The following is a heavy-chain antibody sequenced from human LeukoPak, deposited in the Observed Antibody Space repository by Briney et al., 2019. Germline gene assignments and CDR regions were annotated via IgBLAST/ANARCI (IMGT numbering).Heavy chain of an antibody. CDR3: AKNLRGNYDTLTAFDP. Sequence: GGSLRLSCAASGFIFSNYAKAWVRQAPGKGLEWVSAITGTAYKTYYADSVKGRFTISRDNSKNTLYLQVNTLRAEDTAIYYRAKNLRGNYDTLTAFDPWGPGTLVTVSS. J-gene: IGHJ5*02. CDR1: GFIFSNYA. V-gene: IGHV3-23*01. D-gene: IGHD3-9*01. CDR2: ITGTAYKT.